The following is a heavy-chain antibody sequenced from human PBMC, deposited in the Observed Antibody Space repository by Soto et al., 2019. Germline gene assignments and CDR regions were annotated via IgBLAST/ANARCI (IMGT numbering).Heavy chain of an antibody. V-gene: IGHV4-61*01. Sequence: QVQLQESGPGLVKPSETLSLTCTVSGGSVSSGSYYWSWIRQPPGKGLEWIGYIYYSGSTNYNPSLKSRVTISVDTSKNQFSLKLSSVTAADTAVYYCARRRRETYYYDSSGYYHDYWGQGTLVTVSS. D-gene: IGHD3-22*01. J-gene: IGHJ4*02. CDR2: IYYSGST. CDR3: ARRRRETYYYDSSGYYHDY. CDR1: GGSVSSGSYY.